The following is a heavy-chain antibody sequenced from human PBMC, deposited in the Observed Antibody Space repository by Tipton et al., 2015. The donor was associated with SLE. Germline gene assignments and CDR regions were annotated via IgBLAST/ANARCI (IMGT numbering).Heavy chain of an antibody. J-gene: IGHJ4*02. CDR1: GGTFSSYA. D-gene: IGHD6-13*01. CDR2: IIPILGIA. CDR3: ARHEQQLDGGGFDY. Sequence: QVQLVQSGAEVKKPGSSVKVSCKASGGTFSSYAISWVRQAPGQGLEWMGGIIPILGIANYAQKFQGRVTITTDESTSTAYMELISLRSEDTAVYYCARHEQQLDGGGFDYWGQGTLVTVSS. V-gene: IGHV1-69*01.